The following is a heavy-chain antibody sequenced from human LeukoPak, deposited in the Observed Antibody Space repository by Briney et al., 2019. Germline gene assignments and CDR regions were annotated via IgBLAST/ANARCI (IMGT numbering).Heavy chain of an antibody. CDR2: ISAYNGNT. D-gene: IGHD2-2*01. Sequence: ASVKVSCKAPGYTFTSYGISWVRQAPGQGLEWMGWISAYNGNTNYAKKFKGRVTMTTDTSTDTAYMELRSLRSDDTAVYYCARDLYCSGSSCYAGYFQHWGQGTLVTVSS. J-gene: IGHJ1*01. CDR1: GYTFTSYG. V-gene: IGHV1-18*01. CDR3: ARDLYCSGSSCYAGYFQH.